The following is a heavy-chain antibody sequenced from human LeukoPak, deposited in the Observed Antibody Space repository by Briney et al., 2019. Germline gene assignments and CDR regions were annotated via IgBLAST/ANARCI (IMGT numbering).Heavy chain of an antibody. CDR2: ISGSDDST. CDR3: ARDLSGVTGYTYGRGIDY. Sequence: PGGSLRLSCAASGFTFSTYAMSWVRQAPGKGLEWVSAISGSDDSTYYADSVKGRFTISRDNSNNTLFLQMNSLRAEDTAVYYCARDLSGVTGYTYGRGIDYWGQGTLVTVSS. J-gene: IGHJ4*02. D-gene: IGHD5-18*01. V-gene: IGHV3-23*01. CDR1: GFTFSTYA.